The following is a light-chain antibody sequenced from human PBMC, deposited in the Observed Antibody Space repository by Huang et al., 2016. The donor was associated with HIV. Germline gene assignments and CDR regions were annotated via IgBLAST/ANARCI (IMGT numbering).Light chain of an antibody. J-gene: IGKJ3*01. Sequence: EIVMTQSPVTLSVSPGERASLSCRAGQSISNSLAWYQQKPGQAPRLLIYGASTRAPGVPARFSGSGSATEFTLTINTLQSEDFAVYFCQQYNSWPLTFGPGTKVAIK. V-gene: IGKV3-15*01. CDR3: QQYNSWPLT. CDR1: QSISNS. CDR2: GAS.